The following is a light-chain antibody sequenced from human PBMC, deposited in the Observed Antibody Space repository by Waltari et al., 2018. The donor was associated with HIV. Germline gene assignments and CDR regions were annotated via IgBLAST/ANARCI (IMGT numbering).Light chain of an antibody. V-gene: IGLV3-1*01. Sequence: SYDLTQPPSVSVSPGQTANITCSGDTLGNNYVSWYHPKPGQSPILVIFQDRKRPLGIPERFSGSTSGNTATLTISGTQAVDEADYFCQAWDSNTVIFGGGTKLTVL. CDR2: QDR. CDR3: QAWDSNTVI. CDR1: TLGNNY. J-gene: IGLJ2*01.